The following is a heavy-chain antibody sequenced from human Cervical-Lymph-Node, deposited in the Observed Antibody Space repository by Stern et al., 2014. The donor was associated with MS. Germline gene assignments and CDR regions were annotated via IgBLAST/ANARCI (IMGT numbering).Heavy chain of an antibody. D-gene: IGHD3-22*01. V-gene: IGHV1-69*01. CDR3: ARRDYYDSSGYYGDALDS. Sequence: VQLVASGAEVKKPGSSVKVSCKASGGTFSSYAISWVRQAPGRGLEWMGEIIPMVGSTKCARKFQGRVTIIADVSTTAAYMELSILRSKDTAIYYCARRDYYDSSGYYGDALDSWGQGTMVTVSS. J-gene: IGHJ3*02. CDR2: IIPMVGST. CDR1: GGTFSSYA.